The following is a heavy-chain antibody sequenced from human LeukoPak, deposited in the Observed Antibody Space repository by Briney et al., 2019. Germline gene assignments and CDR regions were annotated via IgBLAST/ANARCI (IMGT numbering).Heavy chain of an antibody. V-gene: IGHV4-4*07. D-gene: IGHD6-19*01. CDR3: ARDQGEQWLVHFDY. CDR1: GGSISSYY. Sequence: SETLSLTCTVSGGSISSYYWSWIRQPAGKGLEWIGRIYTSGSTNYNPSLKSRVTMSVDTSKNQFSLKLSSVTAADTAVYYCARDQGEQWLVHFDYWGQGNLVTVSS. J-gene: IGHJ4*02. CDR2: IYTSGST.